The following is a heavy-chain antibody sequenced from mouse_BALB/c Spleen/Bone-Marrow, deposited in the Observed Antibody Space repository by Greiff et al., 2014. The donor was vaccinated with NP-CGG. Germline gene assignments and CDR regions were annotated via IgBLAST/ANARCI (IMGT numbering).Heavy chain of an antibody. V-gene: IGHV1-67*01. Sequence: QVQLKESGPELVSPGVSVKISCKASGYTFTDYAIHWVKQSHSKRLEWIGIISTYSGNTNYNQKFKGKATMTVDKSSSTAYMELARLTSEDSVIYYCARDISGYVRAMDYWGQGTSVTVSS. J-gene: IGHJ4*01. CDR2: ISTYSGNT. CDR3: ARDISGYVRAMDY. D-gene: IGHD3-2*01. CDR1: GYTFTDYA.